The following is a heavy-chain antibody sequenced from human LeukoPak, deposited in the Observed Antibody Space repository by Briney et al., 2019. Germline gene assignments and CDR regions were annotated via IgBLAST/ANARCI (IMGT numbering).Heavy chain of an antibody. J-gene: IGHJ4*02. CDR3: ARRRGLLSYVDY. CDR2: IYPGDSAT. CDR1: GYSFTSYW. D-gene: IGHD2-21*01. Sequence: GESLKISCKGSGYSFTSYWIAWVRQMPGKGLEWMGIIYPGDSATRYSPSFQGQVTISADNSINTAYLQWNSLKASDTAMYYCARRRGLLSYVDYWGQGTLVTVSS. V-gene: IGHV5-51*01.